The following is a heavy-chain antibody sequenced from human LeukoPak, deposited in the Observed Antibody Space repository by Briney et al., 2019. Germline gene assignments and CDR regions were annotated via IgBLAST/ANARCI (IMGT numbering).Heavy chain of an antibody. Sequence: PSETLSLTCTVSGGSISSYYWSRIRQPPGKGLEWIGYIYYSGSTNYNPSLKSRLTISVDTSKNQFSLKLNSVTAADTAVYYCARGPMVRGVPFFDYWGQGTLVTVSS. V-gene: IGHV4-59*01. CDR2: IYYSGST. D-gene: IGHD3-10*01. J-gene: IGHJ4*02. CDR1: GGSISSYY. CDR3: ARGPMVRGVPFFDY.